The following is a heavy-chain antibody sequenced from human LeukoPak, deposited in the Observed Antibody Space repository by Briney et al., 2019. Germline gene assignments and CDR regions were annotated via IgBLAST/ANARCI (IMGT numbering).Heavy chain of an antibody. Sequence: SETLSLTCTVSGASVSSGPYYWTWLRQPPGKALEWIGYIYYSSGSTSYNPSLKSRVTISVDSSTNQFSLRLSSVTDEDTAVFYCAGRLRMAGGGDAIDLWGQGTMVTVSS. D-gene: IGHD2-21*01. CDR3: AGRLRMAGGGDAIDL. CDR2: IYYSSGST. V-gene: IGHV4-61*01. J-gene: IGHJ3*01. CDR1: GASVSSGPYY.